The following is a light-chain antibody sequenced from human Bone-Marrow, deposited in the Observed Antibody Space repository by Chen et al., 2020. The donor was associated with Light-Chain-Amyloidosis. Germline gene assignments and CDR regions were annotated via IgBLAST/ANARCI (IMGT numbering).Light chain of an antibody. CDR3: ISHTSSGTLWV. Sequence: QSALPQPASVSGSPGQSITISCTGPSSDVGGYDLVSWYQQDPGKAPNLRIYEVTNRPSGISNRFSGAKSGNTASLTISGLQAEDEADYYCISHTSSGTLWVFGGGTKLTVL. J-gene: IGLJ3*02. V-gene: IGLV2-14*01. CDR2: EVT. CDR1: SSDVGGYDL.